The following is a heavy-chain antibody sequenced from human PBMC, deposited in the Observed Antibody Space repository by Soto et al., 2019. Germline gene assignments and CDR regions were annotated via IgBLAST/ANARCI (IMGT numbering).Heavy chain of an antibody. J-gene: IGHJ4*02. D-gene: IGHD6-13*01. V-gene: IGHV3-15*07. CDR1: GFTFSNAW. CDR2: IKSKTDGGTT. CDR3: STGVSAAGDY. Sequence: EVQLVESGGGLVKPGGSLRLSCAASGFTFSNAWMNWVRQAPGKGLEWVGRIKSKTDGGTTDYAAPVKGRFTISSDDSKNTLYQQTNSLKTEDTAVDYGSTGVSAAGDYWGQGTLLTV.